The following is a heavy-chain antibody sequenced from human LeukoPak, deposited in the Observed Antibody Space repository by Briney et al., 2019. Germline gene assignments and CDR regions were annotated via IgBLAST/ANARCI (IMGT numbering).Heavy chain of an antibody. Sequence: GGSLRLSCAPSGFSFSDYYMSWIRQAPGKGVEWVSYITNSASSMYYTDSVKGRFTSSRDNAKNSLYLQMNSLRAEDTAVYYCARRHCNSAICPPVDYWGEGTLVTVSS. CDR2: ITNSASSM. CDR1: GFSFSDYY. CDR3: ARRHCNSAICPPVDY. V-gene: IGHV3-11*04. J-gene: IGHJ4*02. D-gene: IGHD2-2*01.